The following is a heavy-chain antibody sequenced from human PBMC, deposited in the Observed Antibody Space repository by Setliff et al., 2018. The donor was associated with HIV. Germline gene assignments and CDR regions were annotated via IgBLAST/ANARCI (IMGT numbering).Heavy chain of an antibody. J-gene: IGHJ4*02. CDR2: VNPSTGRT. Sequence: SVKVSCKASGYSFTSYYIHWVRQAPGQGLEWLGTVNPSTGRTTYAQNFQGRVAMTRDSSTNTVYMEVSSLKSDDTAVYYCARAVLYSGSYYPFDYWGQGVLVTVS. CDR1: GYSFTSYY. V-gene: IGHV1-46*01. CDR3: ARAVLYSGSYYPFDY. D-gene: IGHD1-26*01.